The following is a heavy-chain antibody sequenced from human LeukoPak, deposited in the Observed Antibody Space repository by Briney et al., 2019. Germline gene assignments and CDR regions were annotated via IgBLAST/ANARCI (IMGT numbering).Heavy chain of an antibody. Sequence: SSETLPLTCAVYGGSFSGYYWSWIRQPPGKGLEWIGEINHSGSTNYNPSLKSRVTISVDTSKNQFSLKLSSVTAADTAVYYCARSGGDRGWYYFDYWGQGTLVTVSS. CDR3: ARSGGDRGWYYFDY. D-gene: IGHD6-19*01. V-gene: IGHV4-34*01. J-gene: IGHJ4*02. CDR2: INHSGST. CDR1: GGSFSGYY.